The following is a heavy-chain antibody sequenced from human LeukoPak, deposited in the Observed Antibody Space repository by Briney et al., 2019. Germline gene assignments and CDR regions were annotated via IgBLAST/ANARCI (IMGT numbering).Heavy chain of an antibody. V-gene: IGHV3-74*01. J-gene: IGHJ4*02. CDR1: GFSFSSYA. D-gene: IGHD2-2*01. Sequence: PGGSLRLSCAASGFSFSSYAMSWVRQAPGEGLVWVSRINTDGSSTSYADSVKGRFTISRDNAKNTLYLQMNSLRAEDTAVYYCARGVGVVPAAILDYWGQGTLVTVSS. CDR2: INTDGSST. CDR3: ARGVGVVPAAILDY.